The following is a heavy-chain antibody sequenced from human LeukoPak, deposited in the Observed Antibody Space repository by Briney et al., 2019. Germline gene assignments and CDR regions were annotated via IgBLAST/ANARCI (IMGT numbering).Heavy chain of an antibody. J-gene: IGHJ4*02. CDR3: ARRAGDYSHPYDY. V-gene: IGHV3-53*01. CDR2: IYSGGNT. Sequence: GGSLRLSCTVSGFTVSGNSMSWVRQAPGKGLEWVSFIYSGGNTHYSDSVKGRFTISRDNSKNTLYLQMNSLRAEDTAVYYCARRAGDYSHPYDYWGQGTLVTVSS. D-gene: IGHD3-22*01. CDR1: GFTVSGNS.